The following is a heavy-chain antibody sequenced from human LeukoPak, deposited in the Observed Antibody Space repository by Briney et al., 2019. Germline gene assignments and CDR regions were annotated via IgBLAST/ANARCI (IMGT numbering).Heavy chain of an antibody. D-gene: IGHD3-3*01. Sequence: SLSLTCTASGFTFGDYAMSWVRQPPGKGLEWVGFISSKAYGGTTEYAASVKGRFTITRDDSKSIAYLQMNSLKTEDTAVYYCTRDSPRYDFWSGNYYYGMDVWGQGTTVTVSS. CDR2: ISSKAYGGTT. V-gene: IGHV3-49*04. CDR1: GFTFGDYA. J-gene: IGHJ6*02. CDR3: TRDSPRYDFWSGNYYYGMDV.